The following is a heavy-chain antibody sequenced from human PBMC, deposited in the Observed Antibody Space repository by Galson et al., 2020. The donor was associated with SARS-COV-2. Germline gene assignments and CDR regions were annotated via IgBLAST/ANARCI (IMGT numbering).Heavy chain of an antibody. V-gene: IGHV4-31*03. CDR2: IYYSGST. J-gene: IGHJ6*02. CDR1: GGSISSGGYY. CDR3: ARVTVTTLGGMDV. Sequence: SETLYLTCTVSGGSISSGGYYWSWIRQHPGKGLEWIGYIYYSGSTYYNPSLKSRVTISVDTSKNQFSLKLSSVTAADTAVYYCARVTVTTLGGMDVWGQGTTVTVSS. D-gene: IGHD4-4*01.